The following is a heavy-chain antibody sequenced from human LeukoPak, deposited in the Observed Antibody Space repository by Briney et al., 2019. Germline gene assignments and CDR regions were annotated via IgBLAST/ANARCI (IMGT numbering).Heavy chain of an antibody. V-gene: IGHV1-8*01. Sequence: ASVKVSCKASGYTFTSYDINWVRQATGQGLEWIGWMNPNSGNTGYAQKFQGRVTMTRNTSISTAYMELSSLRSEDTAVYYCARASSTSCFFKVTKCSYYYYYYMDVWGKGTTVTVSS. CDR2: MNPNSGNT. D-gene: IGHD2-2*01. J-gene: IGHJ6*03. CDR3: ARASSTSCFFKVTKCSYYYYYYMDV. CDR1: GYTFTSYD.